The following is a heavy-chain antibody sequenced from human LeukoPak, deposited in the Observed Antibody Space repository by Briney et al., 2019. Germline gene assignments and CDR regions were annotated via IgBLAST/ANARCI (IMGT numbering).Heavy chain of an antibody. CDR2: IDPSDSET. V-gene: IGHV5-51*01. Sequence: RQMPGKGLEWMGIIDPSDSETRYTPSFQGQVTISVDKSLTTADLQWNSLKASDTAMYYCARQTAMGRSGDYWGQGTLVTVSP. D-gene: IGHD5-18*01. CDR3: ARQTAMGRSGDY. J-gene: IGHJ4*02.